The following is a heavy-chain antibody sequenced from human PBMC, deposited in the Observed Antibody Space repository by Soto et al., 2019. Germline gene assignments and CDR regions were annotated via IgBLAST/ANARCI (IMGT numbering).Heavy chain of an antibody. D-gene: IGHD2-2*01. CDR3: ARTVPAAKYYYYYMDF. CDR2: MNPNSGNT. V-gene: IGHV1-8*01. CDR1: GYTFTSYD. J-gene: IGHJ6*03. Sequence: ASVKVSCKASGYTFTSYDINWVRQATGQGLEWMGWMNPNSGNTGYAQKFQGRVTMTRNTSISTAYMELSSLRSEDTAVYYCARTVPAAKYYYYYMDFWGKGTTVTVSS.